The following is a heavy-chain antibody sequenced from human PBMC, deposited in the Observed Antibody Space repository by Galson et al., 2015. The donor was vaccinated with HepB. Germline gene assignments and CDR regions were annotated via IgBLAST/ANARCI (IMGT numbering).Heavy chain of an antibody. CDR1: GFTFGSYG. V-gene: IGHV3-30*18. J-gene: IGHJ5*02. CDR2: VSYDGSNK. D-gene: IGHD5-18*01. Sequence: SLRLSCAASGFTFGSYGMHWVRQAPGKGLEWVAVVSYDGSNKYYADSVKGRFTISRDNSKNTLYLQMNSLRAEDTAIYYCAKDGGRGYTYGPNWFDPWGQGTLVTVSS. CDR3: AKDGGRGYTYGPNWFDP.